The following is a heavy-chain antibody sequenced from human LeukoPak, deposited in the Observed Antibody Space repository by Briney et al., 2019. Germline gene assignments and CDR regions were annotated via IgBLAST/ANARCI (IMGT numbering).Heavy chain of an antibody. Sequence: SETLSLTCAVYGGFFRGYFWSGIRQPPGKGLEWIAEINHSGSANYNPSLKSRVTISVDTSKKQFSLKLCSVTAADTAVYYCARGCSGAYDCIDYWGQGSLVTVSS. CDR3: ARGCSGAYDCIDY. CDR1: GGFFRGYF. V-gene: IGHV4-34*01. CDR2: INHSGSA. J-gene: IGHJ4*02. D-gene: IGHD5-12*01.